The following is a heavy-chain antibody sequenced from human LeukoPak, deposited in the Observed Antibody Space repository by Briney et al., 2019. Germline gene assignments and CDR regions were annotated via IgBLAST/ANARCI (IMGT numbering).Heavy chain of an antibody. CDR1: GDSISGYY. J-gene: IGHJ4*02. CDR2: VYTSGTT. Sequence: SETLSLTCSVSGDSISGYYWSWIRQPAGKGLEWIGHVYTSGTTSYNPSLKSRVSMSIDTSKNQFSLKLRSLTAADTAVYYCARDECSGGSCYLYFDFWGQGILVTVST. V-gene: IGHV4-4*07. CDR3: ARDECSGGSCYLYFDF. D-gene: IGHD2-15*01.